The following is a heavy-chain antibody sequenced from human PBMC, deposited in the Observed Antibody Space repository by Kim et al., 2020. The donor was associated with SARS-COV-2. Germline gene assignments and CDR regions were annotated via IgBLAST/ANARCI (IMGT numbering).Heavy chain of an antibody. CDR2: IWYDGSNK. J-gene: IGHJ5*02. V-gene: IGHV3-33*01. CDR1: GFTFSSYG. D-gene: IGHD6-13*01. CDR3: ARDRIAAAVTYWFDP. Sequence: GGSLRLSCAASGFTFSSYGMHWVRQAPGKGLEWVAVIWYDGSNKYYADSVKGRFTISRDNSKNTLYLQMNSLRAEDTAVYYCARDRIAAAVTYWFDPWGQGTLVTVSS.